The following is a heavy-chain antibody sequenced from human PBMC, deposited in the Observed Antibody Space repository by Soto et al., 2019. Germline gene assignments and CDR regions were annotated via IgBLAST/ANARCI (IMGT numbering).Heavy chain of an antibody. CDR1: GFTFSNAW. CDR2: IKSKTDGGTT. V-gene: IGHV3-15*01. Sequence: GGSLRLSCAASGFTFSNAWMSWVRQAPGKGLEWVGRIKSKTDGGTTDYAAPVKGRLTISRDDSKNTLYLQMNSLKTEETAVYYYPTRVGPREVGDAFDIWGQGTMVTVSS. D-gene: IGHD2-2*01. J-gene: IGHJ3*02. CDR3: PTRVGPREVGDAFDI.